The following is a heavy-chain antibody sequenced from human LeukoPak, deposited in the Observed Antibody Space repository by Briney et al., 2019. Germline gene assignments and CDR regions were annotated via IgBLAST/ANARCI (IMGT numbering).Heavy chain of an antibody. CDR3: ARGANYPDY. Sequence: GGSLRLSCEASGLSFRSYIMNWVRRPPGKGLEWIASINNDGDKRYYADSVKGRFIISRDNAKRSLSLQMNSLTADDTAVYFCARGANYPDYWGQGTLVTVSS. J-gene: IGHJ4*02. D-gene: IGHD3-10*01. CDR1: GLSFRSYI. V-gene: IGHV3-21*04. CDR2: INNDGDKR.